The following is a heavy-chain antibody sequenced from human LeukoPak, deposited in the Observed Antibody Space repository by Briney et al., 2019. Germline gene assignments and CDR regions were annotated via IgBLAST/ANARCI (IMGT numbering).Heavy chain of an antibody. Sequence: GASVKDSCKASGGTFSSYAISWVRQAPGQGLEWMGGIIPILGIANYAQKFQGRVTITADKSTSTAYMELSSLRSEDTAVYYCARDPVYYDSRGSFDYWGQGTLVTVSS. CDR2: IIPILGIA. J-gene: IGHJ4*02. CDR1: GGTFSSYA. D-gene: IGHD3-22*01. V-gene: IGHV1-69*10. CDR3: ARDPVYYDSRGSFDY.